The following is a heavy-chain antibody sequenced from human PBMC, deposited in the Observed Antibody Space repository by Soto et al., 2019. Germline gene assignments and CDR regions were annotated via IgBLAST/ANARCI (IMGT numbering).Heavy chain of an antibody. CDR2: ISVSGSTA. V-gene: IGHV3-48*03. D-gene: IGHD6-19*01. Sequence: SLGVSCAACRFHFYGFKMGWVRKAPDQGLEWVAYISVSGSTAHYGDSMKGRFSISKDNTKNILYLQMNTLTAEDTATYYRALMMSSAWYPDSLLLYWGQGTPVTVS. CDR1: RFHFYGFK. CDR3: ALMMSSAWYPDSLLLY. J-gene: IGHJ4*01.